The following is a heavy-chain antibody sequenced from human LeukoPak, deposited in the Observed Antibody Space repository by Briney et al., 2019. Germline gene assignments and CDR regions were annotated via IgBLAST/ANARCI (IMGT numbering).Heavy chain of an antibody. D-gene: IGHD6-13*01. CDR3: ARELSGYPNWFDP. V-gene: IGHV3-23*01. J-gene: IGHJ5*02. Sequence: GGSLRLSCAASGFSFNIYVMSWVRQAPGKGLEWVSSINDNGDNINYADSVKGRFSISRDNSRNTLFLQMNSLRVEDTAVYYCARELSGYPNWFDPWGQGTLATVSS. CDR2: INDNGDNI. CDR1: GFSFNIYV.